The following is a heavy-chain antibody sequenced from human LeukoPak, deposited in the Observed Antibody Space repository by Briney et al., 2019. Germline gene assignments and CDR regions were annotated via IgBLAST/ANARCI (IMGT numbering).Heavy chain of an antibody. CDR1: GYTCTGYC. D-gene: IGHD2-8*01. J-gene: IGHJ4*02. V-gene: IGHV1-2*02. CDR3: ARALYEHLFDY. CDR2: INPNSGGT. Sequence: ASVMVSCKASGYTCTGYCMQWVRQAPGEGLEWMGWINPNSGGTNYAQKFQGRVTMTRDTSISTAYMELSRLRSDDTAVYYCARALYEHLFDYWGQGTLVTVSS.